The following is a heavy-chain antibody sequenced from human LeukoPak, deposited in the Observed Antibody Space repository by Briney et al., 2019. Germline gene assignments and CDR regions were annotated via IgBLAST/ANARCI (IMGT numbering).Heavy chain of an antibody. CDR3: ANRNYYDSSGYDYVSCYLDY. J-gene: IGHJ4*02. Sequence: PGGSLRLSCAASGFTFSSYGMHWVRQAPGKGLEWVAFIRYDGSNKDYADSVKGRFTISRDNSKNTLYLQMNSLRAEDTAVYYCANRNYYDSSGYDYVSCYLDYWGQGTLVTVSS. V-gene: IGHV3-30*02. D-gene: IGHD3-22*01. CDR1: GFTFSSYG. CDR2: IRYDGSNK.